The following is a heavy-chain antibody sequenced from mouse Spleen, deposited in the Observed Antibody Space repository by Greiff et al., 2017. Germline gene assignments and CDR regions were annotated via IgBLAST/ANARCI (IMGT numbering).Heavy chain of an antibody. Sequence: VQGVESGAELVRPGTSVKVSCKASGYAFTNYLIEWVKQRPGQGLEWIGVINPGSGGTNYNEKFKGKATLTADKSSSTAYMQLSSLTSEDSAVYFCARSGTSAWFAYWGQGTLVTVSA. V-gene: IGHV1-54*01. CDR1: GYAFTNYL. CDR2: INPGSGGT. D-gene: IGHD4-1*01. CDR3: ARSGTSAWFAY. J-gene: IGHJ3*01.